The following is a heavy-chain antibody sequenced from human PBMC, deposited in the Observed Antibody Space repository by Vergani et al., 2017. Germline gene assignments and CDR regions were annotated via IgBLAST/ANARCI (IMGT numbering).Heavy chain of an antibody. CDR1: GYTFTTYG. CDR2: ISAYNGNT. V-gene: IGHV1-18*04. D-gene: IGHD6-13*01. CDR3: ARDRGQQLNFYYGMDV. Sequence: QVQLVQSGAEVKKPGASVKVSCKASGYTFTTYGISWVRPAPGQGLEWMGWISAYNGNTNYAQKLQGRVTMTTDTSTSTAYMELWSLKSDDTAVYYCARDRGQQLNFYYGMDVWGQGTTVTVSS. J-gene: IGHJ6*02.